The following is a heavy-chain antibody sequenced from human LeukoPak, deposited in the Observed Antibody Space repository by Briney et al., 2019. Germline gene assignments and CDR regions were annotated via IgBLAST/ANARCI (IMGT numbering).Heavy chain of an antibody. J-gene: IGHJ3*02. CDR1: GGSISSYY. V-gene: IGHV4-59*01. Sequence: PSETLSLTCTVSGGSISSYYWSWIRQPPGKGLEWIGYIYCSGSTNYNPSLKSRVTISLDTSKNQFSLKLRSVTAADTAVYYCARELRDAFDIWGQGTMVIVSS. D-gene: IGHD3-16*01. CDR3: ARELRDAFDI. CDR2: IYCSGST.